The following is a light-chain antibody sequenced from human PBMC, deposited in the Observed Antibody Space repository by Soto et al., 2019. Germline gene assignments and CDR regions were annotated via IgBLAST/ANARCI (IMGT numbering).Light chain of an antibody. CDR1: QDITNS. CDR3: QQYHNLGIT. CDR2: DAS. J-gene: IGKJ5*01. V-gene: IGKV1-33*01. Sequence: DIQMTQSPSSLSASVGDRVTITCQASQDITNSLNWFQQKPGKAPKLLIYDASNLESGVPSRFSGGGSGTDFTFAISSLQPEDIATYYCQQYHNLGITFGQGTRLEIK.